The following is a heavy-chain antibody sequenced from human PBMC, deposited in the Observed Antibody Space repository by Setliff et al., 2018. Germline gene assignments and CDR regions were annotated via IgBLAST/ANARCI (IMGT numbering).Heavy chain of an antibody. Sequence: SETLSLTCTVSGGSISSNYWSWVRQPPGKGLEWIGYIYTSGSTNYNTSLKSRGTISVETSRNQFSLKLSSVTATDTAVYYCVRVEAGYCSSTSCYVVGAFDIWGQGTMVTVSS. D-gene: IGHD2-2*03. CDR3: VRVEAGYCSSTSCYVVGAFDI. V-gene: IGHV4-4*08. CDR2: IYTSGST. J-gene: IGHJ3*02. CDR1: GGSISSNY.